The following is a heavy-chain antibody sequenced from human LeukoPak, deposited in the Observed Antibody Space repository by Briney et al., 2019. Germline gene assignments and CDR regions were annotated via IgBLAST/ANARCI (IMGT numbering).Heavy chain of an antibody. CDR2: IIPILGIA. V-gene: IGHV1-69*04. CDR1: EGTFSSYA. D-gene: IGHD1-26*01. CDR3: ARGLQGWWEPFDY. J-gene: IGHJ4*02. Sequence: SVKVSCKASEGTFSSYAISWVRQAPGQGLEWMGRIIPILGIANYAQKFQGRVTITADESTSTAYMELSSLRSEDTAVYYCARGLQGWWEPFDYWGQGTLVTVSS.